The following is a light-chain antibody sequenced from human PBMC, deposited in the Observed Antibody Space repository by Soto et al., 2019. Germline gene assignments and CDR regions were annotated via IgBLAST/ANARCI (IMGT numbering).Light chain of an antibody. CDR3: MQPLEAPWT. CDR1: QSLLHSNGFQY. V-gene: IGKV2-28*01. CDR2: LGF. Sequence: EIVMTQSPPSLPVTPGEPASISCRSSQSLLHSNGFQYLDWYLQKPGQSPQLLIYLGFNRASGVPDRFSGSGSGTDFTLKISRVEAEDVGIYFCMQPLEAPWTFGQGTKVDIK. J-gene: IGKJ1*01.